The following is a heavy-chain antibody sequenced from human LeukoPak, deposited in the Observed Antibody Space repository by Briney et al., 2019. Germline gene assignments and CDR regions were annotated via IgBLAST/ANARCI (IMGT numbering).Heavy chain of an antibody. V-gene: IGHV3-33*01. CDR2: IWYDGSNK. CDR3: AREGWNDGLTAFDI. CDR1: GFTFSSYG. D-gene: IGHD1-1*01. J-gene: IGHJ3*02. Sequence: PSGGSLRLSCAASGFTFSSYGMHWVRQAPGKGLEWVAVIWYDGSNKYYADSVKGRFTISRDNSKNTLYLQMNSLRAEDTAVYYCAREGWNDGLTAFDIWGQGTMVTVSS.